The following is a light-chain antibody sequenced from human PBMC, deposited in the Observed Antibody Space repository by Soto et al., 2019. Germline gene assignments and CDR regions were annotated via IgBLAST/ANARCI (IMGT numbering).Light chain of an antibody. V-gene: IGKV1-39*01. J-gene: IGKJ1*01. CDR3: QQSYSTLWT. Sequence: DIQMTQSPSSLSASVGDRVTIPCRASQSISSHLNWYQQKPGKAPKLLIYGASRLQSGVPSRFSGSGSGTDFTLTISSLQPEDFATYYCQQSYSTLWTFGQGT. CDR2: GAS. CDR1: QSISSH.